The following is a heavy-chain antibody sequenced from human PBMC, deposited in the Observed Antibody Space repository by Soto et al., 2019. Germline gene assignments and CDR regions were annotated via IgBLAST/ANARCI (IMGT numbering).Heavy chain of an antibody. CDR1: GFTFSSYG. CDR3: AKKDTGIRSSGADY. J-gene: IGHJ4*02. D-gene: IGHD1-20*01. CDR2: TSSDGSNI. V-gene: IGHV3-30*18. Sequence: PGGSLRLSCAASGFTFSSYGMHWVRQAPGKGLEWVAVTSSDGSNIYYADSVKGRFTISRDNSKDTLYLQMNSLRVEDPAVYYCAKKDTGIRSSGADYWGQGTLVTVSA.